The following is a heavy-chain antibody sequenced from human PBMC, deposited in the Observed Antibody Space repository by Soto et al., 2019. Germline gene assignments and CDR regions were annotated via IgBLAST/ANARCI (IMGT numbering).Heavy chain of an antibody. CDR1: GGTFSSYA. Sequence: QVQLVQSGAEVKKPGSSVKVSCNASGGTFSSYAISWVRQAPGQGLEWMGGIIPIFGTANYAQKCQGRVTITADESTSTAYMELSSLRSEDTAVYYCASTPPLQQLVRYYFDYWGQGTLVTVSS. D-gene: IGHD6-13*01. V-gene: IGHV1-69*01. CDR2: IIPIFGTA. J-gene: IGHJ4*02. CDR3: ASTPPLQQLVRYYFDY.